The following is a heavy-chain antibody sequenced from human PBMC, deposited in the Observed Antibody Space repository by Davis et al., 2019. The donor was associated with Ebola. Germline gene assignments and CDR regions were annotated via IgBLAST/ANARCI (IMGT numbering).Heavy chain of an antibody. CDR3: ARGTSLARNFDY. D-gene: IGHD3-3*02. Sequence: GESLKISCKGSGYRFPSYWIGWVRQMPGKGLEWMGIIYPGDSDTRYSPSFQGPVTISADESISTAYLQWSSLKASDTAMYYCARGTSLARNFDYWGQGTLVSVSS. V-gene: IGHV5-51*01. CDR2: IYPGDSDT. CDR1: GYRFPSYW. J-gene: IGHJ4*02.